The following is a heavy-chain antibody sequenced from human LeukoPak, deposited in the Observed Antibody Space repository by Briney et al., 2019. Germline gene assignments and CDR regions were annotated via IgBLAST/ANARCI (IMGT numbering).Heavy chain of an antibody. Sequence: PGGSLRLSCAASGFTFSSSWMSWVRQAPGKGLEWVAVISYDGSNKYYADSVKGRFTISRDNSKNTLYLQMNSLRAEDTAVYYCARMDLWSGHDRDDIWGQGTMVTVSS. CDR3: ARMDLWSGHDRDDI. V-gene: IGHV3-30-3*01. CDR2: ISYDGSNK. CDR1: GFTFSSSW. J-gene: IGHJ3*02. D-gene: IGHD3-3*01.